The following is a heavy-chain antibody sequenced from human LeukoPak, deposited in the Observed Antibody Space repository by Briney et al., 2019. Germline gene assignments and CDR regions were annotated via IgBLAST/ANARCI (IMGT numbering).Heavy chain of an antibody. V-gene: IGHV3-53*01. J-gene: IGHJ1*01. CDR1: GFIVSNNY. CDR2: LHSGGST. CDR3: AREASGSYFHH. D-gene: IGHD1-26*01. Sequence: PGGSLRLSCAASGFIVSNNYMSWVRQAPGKGLEWVSVLHSGGSTYYADSVKGRFTISRDNSKNTVYLQMNRLRAEDTAVYYCAREASGSYFHHWGQGTLVIVSS.